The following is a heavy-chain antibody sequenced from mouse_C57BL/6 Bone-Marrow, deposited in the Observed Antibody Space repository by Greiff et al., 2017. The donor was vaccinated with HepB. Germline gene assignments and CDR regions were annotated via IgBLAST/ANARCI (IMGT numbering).Heavy chain of an antibody. D-gene: IGHD2-1*01. CDR1: GYTFTSYG. Sequence: QVQLKESGAELARPGASVKLSCKASGYTFTSYGISWVKQRTGQGLEWIGEIYPRSGNTYYNEKFKGKATLTADKSSSTAYMELRSLTSEDSAVYFCARSYGNTYWYFDVWGTGTTVTVSS. J-gene: IGHJ1*03. V-gene: IGHV1-81*01. CDR3: ARSYGNTYWYFDV. CDR2: IYPRSGNT.